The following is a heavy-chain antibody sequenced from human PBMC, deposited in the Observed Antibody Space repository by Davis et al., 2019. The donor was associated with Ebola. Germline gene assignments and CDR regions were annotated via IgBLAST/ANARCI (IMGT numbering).Heavy chain of an antibody. V-gene: IGHV1-46*01. Sequence: AASVKVSCKASGYTFTSYYMHWVRQAPGQGLEWMGIINPSGGSTSYAQKFQGRVTMTRDTSTSTAYMELRSLRSDDTAVYYCARDHEARSSWYGYYFDYWGQGTLVTVSS. CDR1: GYTFTSYY. CDR3: ARDHEARSSWYGYYFDY. D-gene: IGHD6-13*01. J-gene: IGHJ4*02. CDR2: INPSGGST.